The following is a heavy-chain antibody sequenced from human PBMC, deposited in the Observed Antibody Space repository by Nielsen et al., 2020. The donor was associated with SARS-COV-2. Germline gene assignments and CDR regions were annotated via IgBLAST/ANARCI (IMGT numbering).Heavy chain of an antibody. V-gene: IGHV3-69-1*01. D-gene: IGHD5-24*01. CDR3: AKTVDGFNRGAFDY. Sequence: WIRHPPGKGLEWVSSISSSSTIYYADSVKGRFTISRDNSKNTLYLQMDSLRAEDTAIYYCAKTVDGFNRGAFDYWGQGTLVTVSS. CDR2: ISSSSTI. J-gene: IGHJ4*02.